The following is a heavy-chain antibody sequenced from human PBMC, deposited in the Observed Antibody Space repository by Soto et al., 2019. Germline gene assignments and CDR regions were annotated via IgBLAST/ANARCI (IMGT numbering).Heavy chain of an antibody. CDR3: ANALDY. Sequence: QVQLVESGGGVVQPGRSLRLSCAASGFTFRTYAMHWVRQAPGKGLEWVAAISHDGSSKYYADSVKGRFTISRDNSRDTLYLHMNSLRAGDTAVYYCANALDYWGQGTLVTVSS. CDR2: ISHDGSSK. CDR1: GFTFRTYA. V-gene: IGHV3-30*18. J-gene: IGHJ4*02.